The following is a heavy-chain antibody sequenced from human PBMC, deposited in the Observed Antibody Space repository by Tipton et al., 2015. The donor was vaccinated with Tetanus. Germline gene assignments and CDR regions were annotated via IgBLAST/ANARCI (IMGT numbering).Heavy chain of an antibody. D-gene: IGHD5/OR15-5a*01. Sequence: QLVQSGAEMKKPGSSVKVSCKASGGTFTNYALSWVRQAPGQGLEWVGGITPIFGTTNSAPKFQGRVTITADESTNTAYMELSSLRSEDTAVYYCERAPNRISRVYDSWGQGTQVTVSS. J-gene: IGHJ4*02. CDR2: ITPIFGTT. CDR3: ERAPNRISRVYDS. CDR1: GGTFTNYA. V-gene: IGHV1-69*01.